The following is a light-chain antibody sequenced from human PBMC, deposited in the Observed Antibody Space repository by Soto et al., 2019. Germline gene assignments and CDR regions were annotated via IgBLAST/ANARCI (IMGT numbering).Light chain of an antibody. J-gene: IGLJ1*01. CDR1: SSNIGSNT. CDR3: ATWDDSRNGYV. Sequence: QSVLTQPPSASGTPGQRVTISASVSSSNIGSNTVSWYQQLPGTAPKLLIYDNDERPSGVPARFSGSKSGTSASLAISGLQSEDEGDYYCATWDDSRNGYVFGPGTKLTVL. V-gene: IGLV1-44*01. CDR2: DND.